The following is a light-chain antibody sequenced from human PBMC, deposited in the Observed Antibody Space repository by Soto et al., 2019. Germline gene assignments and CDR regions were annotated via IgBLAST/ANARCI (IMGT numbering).Light chain of an antibody. Sequence: QSLLTQPPSASGSPGQSVSISCTGTSSDVGGYNYVSWYQQHPGKAPKLMIYEVSKRPSGVPDRFSGSKSGNTASLTVSGLQAEDEADYYCSSYAGSNNPFVFRTGTKVTVL. CDR3: SSYAGSNNPFV. CDR2: EVS. CDR1: SSDVGGYNY. V-gene: IGLV2-8*01. J-gene: IGLJ1*01.